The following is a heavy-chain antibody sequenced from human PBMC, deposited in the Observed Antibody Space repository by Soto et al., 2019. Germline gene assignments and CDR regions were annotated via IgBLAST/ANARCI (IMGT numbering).Heavy chain of an antibody. CDR1: GCTFSSYA. J-gene: IGHJ4*02. D-gene: IGHD3-22*01. CDR3: AKSHLAYYYDSSGSPRRYFDY. Sequence: PGGSLRLSCAASGCTFSSYAMSWVRQAPGKGLEWVSAISGSGGSTYYADSVKGRFTISRDNSKNTLYLQMNSLRAEDTAVYYCAKSHLAYYYDSSGSPRRYFDYWGQGTLVTVSS. V-gene: IGHV3-23*01. CDR2: ISGSGGST.